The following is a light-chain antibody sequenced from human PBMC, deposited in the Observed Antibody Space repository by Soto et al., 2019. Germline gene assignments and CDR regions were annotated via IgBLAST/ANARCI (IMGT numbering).Light chain of an antibody. V-gene: IGKV3-20*01. CDR3: QLYGSSPLFS. CDR2: AAS. Sequence: EIVLTQAPGTLSSSPGERAALSCRASESVDRSFLVWYQRKPGQAPRLLIDAASSGATGIPARFSGSGSGTDFTLTISRLQPEDFAVYYCQLYGSSPLFSFGQGTKVDI. CDR1: ESVDRSF. J-gene: IGKJ2*01.